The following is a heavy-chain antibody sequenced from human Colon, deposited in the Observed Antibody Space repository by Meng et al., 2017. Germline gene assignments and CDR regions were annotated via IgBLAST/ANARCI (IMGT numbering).Heavy chain of an antibody. CDR2: ISAYNGNT. CDR3: ARDYPDFWSGPETYYYYCGMDV. CDR1: GYTFTSYG. V-gene: IGHV1-18*01. J-gene: IGHJ6*02. Sequence: ASVKVSCKASGYTFTSYGISWVRQAPGQGLEWMGWISAYNGNTNYAQKLQGRVTMTTDTSTSTAYMELRSLRSDDTAVYYCARDYPDFWSGPETYYYYCGMDVWGQGTTVTVSS. D-gene: IGHD3-3*01.